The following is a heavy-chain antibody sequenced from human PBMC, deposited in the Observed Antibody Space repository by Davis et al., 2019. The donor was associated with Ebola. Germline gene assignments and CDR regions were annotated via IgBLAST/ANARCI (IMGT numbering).Heavy chain of an antibody. CDR2: INSDGSST. CDR1: GFTLSSYW. D-gene: IGHD3-9*01. J-gene: IGHJ5*01. V-gene: IGHV3-74*01. Sequence: PGGSLRLSCAASGFTLSSYWMHWVRQAPGKGLVWVSRINSDGSSTSYADSVKGRFTISRDNAKNTLYLQMNSLRAEDTALYHCARVNAVTGYSRFDSWGQGTLVTVSS. CDR3: ARVNAVTGYSRFDS.